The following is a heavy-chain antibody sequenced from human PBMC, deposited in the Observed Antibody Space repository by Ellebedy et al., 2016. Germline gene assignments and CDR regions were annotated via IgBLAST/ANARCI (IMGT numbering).Heavy chain of an antibody. V-gene: IGHV4-4*02. Sequence: SETLSLTCAVSGASISSSNWWSWVRQPPGKGLEWIGEIHYSGSTNYNPSLKGRVTISVDRSKNHFSLNLSSVTAADTAVYYCARAGRYYYGSGDYWGQGTLVTVSS. CDR3: ARAGRYYYGSGDY. CDR2: IHYSGST. J-gene: IGHJ4*02. CDR1: GASISSSNW. D-gene: IGHD3-10*01.